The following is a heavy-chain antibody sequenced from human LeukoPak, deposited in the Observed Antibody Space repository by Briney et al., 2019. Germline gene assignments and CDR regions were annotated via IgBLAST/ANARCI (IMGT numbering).Heavy chain of an antibody. Sequence: GASVKVSCKASGGTFSSYAISWVRQAPGQGLEWMGGIIPIFGTVNYAQKFQGRVTITADKSTSTAYMELSSLRSEDTAVYYCARDRATPAAGPEPFDYWGQGTLVTVSS. CDR1: GGTFSSYA. V-gene: IGHV1-69*06. D-gene: IGHD6-13*01. J-gene: IGHJ4*02. CDR2: IIPIFGTV. CDR3: ARDRATPAAGPEPFDY.